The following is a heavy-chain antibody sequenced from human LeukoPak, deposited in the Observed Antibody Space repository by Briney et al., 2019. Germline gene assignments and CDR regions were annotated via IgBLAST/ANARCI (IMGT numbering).Heavy chain of an antibody. J-gene: IGHJ4*02. Sequence: GGCLRLSCAASGFTFSSYAMSWVRQAPGKGLEWVSGISGSGGSTYYADSVKGRFTISRDNSKNTLYLQMNSLRAEDTAVYYCAKDKSSGWYSIGYWGQGTLVTVSS. D-gene: IGHD6-19*01. CDR2: ISGSGGST. V-gene: IGHV3-23*01. CDR1: GFTFSSYA. CDR3: AKDKSSGWYSIGY.